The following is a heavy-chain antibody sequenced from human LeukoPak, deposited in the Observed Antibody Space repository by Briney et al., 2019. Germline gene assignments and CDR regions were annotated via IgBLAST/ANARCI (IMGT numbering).Heavy chain of an antibody. Sequence: PSETLSLTCTVSGGSISSYYWSWIRQPPGKGLEWIGYIYYSGSTNYNPSLKSRVTISVDTSKNQFSLKLSSVTAADTAVYYCARARPSSYSSSTQRYFDYWGQGTLVTVSS. D-gene: IGHD6-6*01. CDR1: GGSISSYY. CDR3: ARARPSSYSSSTQRYFDY. CDR2: IYYSGST. J-gene: IGHJ4*02. V-gene: IGHV4-59*01.